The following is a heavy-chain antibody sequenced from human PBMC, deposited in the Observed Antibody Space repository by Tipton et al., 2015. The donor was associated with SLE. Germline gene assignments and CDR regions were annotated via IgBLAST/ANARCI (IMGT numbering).Heavy chain of an antibody. J-gene: IGHJ6*03. D-gene: IGHD3-16*02. CDR3: AKGAHYVWGSYPSYYYYMDV. V-gene: IGHV3-23*01. CDR1: GFTFSSYA. CDR2: ISGSGGST. Sequence: SLRLSCAASGFTFSSYAMSWVRQAPGKGLEWVSAISGSGGSTYYADSVKGRFTISRDNSKNTLYLQMNSLRAEDTAVYYCAKGAHYVWGSYPSYYYYMDVWGKGTTVTVSS.